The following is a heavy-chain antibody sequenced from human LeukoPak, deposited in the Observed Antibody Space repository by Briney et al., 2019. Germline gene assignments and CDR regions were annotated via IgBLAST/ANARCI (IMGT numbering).Heavy chain of an antibody. D-gene: IGHD2-21*02. CDR3: ARFRTWGDKAFDY. CDR2: ISGSGGST. V-gene: IGHV3-23*01. J-gene: IGHJ4*02. Sequence: GGSLRLSCAASGFTFSSYAMSWVRQAPGKGLEWVSAISGSGGSTYYADSVKGRFTIFRDNSKNTLYLQMNSLRAEDTAVYYCARFRTWGDKAFDYWGQGTLVTVSS. CDR1: GFTFSSYA.